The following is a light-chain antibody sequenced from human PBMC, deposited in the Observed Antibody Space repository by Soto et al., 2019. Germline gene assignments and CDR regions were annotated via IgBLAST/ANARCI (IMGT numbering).Light chain of an antibody. V-gene: IGKV3-20*01. CDR3: QLHVPSPPGYT. J-gene: IGKJ2*01. CDR2: GVS. Sequence: EIVLTQSPGTLSLSPGERATLSCRTSQSVSSWHLAWYQHKFGHAPRLLIYGVSSRATGIPDRFSGSGSETDFTLTISRLEPEDFAVYYCQLHVPSPPGYTFGQGTKLEIK. CDR1: QSVSSWH.